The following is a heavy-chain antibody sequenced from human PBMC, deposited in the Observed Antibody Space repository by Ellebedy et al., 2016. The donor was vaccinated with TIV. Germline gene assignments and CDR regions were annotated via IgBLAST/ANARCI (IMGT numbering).Heavy chain of an antibody. V-gene: IGHV4-39*07. J-gene: IGHJ4*02. CDR2: ICYGGKS. Sequence: SETLSLTCTISGDSISSSSFCWGWIRQPPGKGLEYIGIICYGGKSYYNPSLKSRAAISVDTSEKQFSLNLGSVTAADTAVYYCVRTLAGYYRVDYWGQGTLVTVSS. CDR3: VRTLAGYYRVDY. CDR1: GDSISSSSFC. D-gene: IGHD3-9*01.